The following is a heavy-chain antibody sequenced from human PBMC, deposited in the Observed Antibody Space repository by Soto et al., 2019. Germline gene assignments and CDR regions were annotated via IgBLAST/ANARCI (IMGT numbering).Heavy chain of an antibody. J-gene: IGHJ6*02. D-gene: IGHD4-4*01. Sequence: EVQLLESGGGLVQAGGSLRLSCVASGFTFSTHAMSWVRQVPGKGLEWVSTFSGSGGNIYYGESVKGRFTISRDDPKNRLYLNRNGRRAKDTAVYYCAKAPPCTVGPLAMDLWAQGTTFTFSS. CDR1: GFTFSTHA. CDR2: FSGSGGNI. CDR3: AKAPPCTVGPLAMDL. V-gene: IGHV3-23*01.